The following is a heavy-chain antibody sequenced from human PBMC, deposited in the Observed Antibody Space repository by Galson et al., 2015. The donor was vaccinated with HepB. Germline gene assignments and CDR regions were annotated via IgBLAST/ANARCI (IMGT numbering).Heavy chain of an antibody. J-gene: IGHJ3*02. CDR3: ARGPIYYESSGNFSALDI. Sequence: QSGAEVKKPGDSLKISCKAFGYSSANYWMAWVRQMPGKGLDWMGIIYPGDSDTTYSPPFEGQVTISADKSTNTAYLQWSSLKASDTAMFYCARGPIYYESSGNFSALDIWGRGTMVTVSS. V-gene: IGHV5-51*03. CDR1: GYSSANYW. D-gene: IGHD3-22*01. CDR2: IYPGDSDT.